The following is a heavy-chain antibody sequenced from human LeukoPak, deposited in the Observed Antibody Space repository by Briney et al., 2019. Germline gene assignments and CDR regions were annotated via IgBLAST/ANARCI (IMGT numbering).Heavy chain of an antibody. CDR1: GGSFSGYY. D-gene: IGHD1-1*01. Sequence: SETLSLACAVYGGSFSGYYWSCIRQPPGKGLEWIGEINHSGSTNYNPSLKSRVTISLDTSKNQFSLKLSSVTAADTAVYYCARDRRTAPTTGSFDYWGQGTLVTVSS. CDR2: INHSGST. V-gene: IGHV4-34*01. J-gene: IGHJ4*02. CDR3: ARDRRTAPTTGSFDY.